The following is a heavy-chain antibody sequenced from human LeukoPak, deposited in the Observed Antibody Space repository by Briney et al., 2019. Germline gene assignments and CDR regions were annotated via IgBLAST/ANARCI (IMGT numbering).Heavy chain of an antibody. CDR1: GYTFTGYD. Sequence: ASVKVSCKASGYTFTGYDMHWVRQAPGQGLEWRGWINPNSGGTKYAQKFQVRVTMTTYKSISTASMELSRLRSDDTAVYYCARDGMITFGGVYDYWGQGTLVTVSS. D-gene: IGHD3-16*01. CDR3: ARDGMITFGGVYDY. J-gene: IGHJ4*02. CDR2: INPNSGGT. V-gene: IGHV1-2*02.